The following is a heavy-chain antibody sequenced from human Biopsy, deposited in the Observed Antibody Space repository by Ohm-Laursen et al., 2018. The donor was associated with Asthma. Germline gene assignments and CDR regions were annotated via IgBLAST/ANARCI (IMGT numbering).Heavy chain of an antibody. V-gene: IGHV1-24*01. CDR3: ASDFPKDYVRYNFQF. CDR2: NDHEEGGT. Sequence: SVTVSCKISGYSLTDLSMHWVRQDPGQGLEWMGGNDHEEGGTVNARRFQGRVTMTEDTSTDTAYMELSSLSSDDTAVYYCASDFPKDYVRYNFQFWGQGTLVTVSS. J-gene: IGHJ4*02. CDR1: GYSLTDLS. D-gene: IGHD1-1*01.